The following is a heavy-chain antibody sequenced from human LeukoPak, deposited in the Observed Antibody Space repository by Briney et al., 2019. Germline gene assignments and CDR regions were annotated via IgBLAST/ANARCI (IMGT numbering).Heavy chain of an antibody. D-gene: IGHD6-25*01. Sequence: ASVKVSCKASGYTFTGYYMHWVRQASGPGLEWLGRINPNSAGTNYAQKFQGRVTMTRDTSISTAYMELSRLRSDDTALYYCARDKAAGPYYFDYWGQGTLVTVSS. V-gene: IGHV1-2*06. J-gene: IGHJ4*02. CDR2: INPNSAGT. CDR3: ARDKAAGPYYFDY. CDR1: GYTFTGYY.